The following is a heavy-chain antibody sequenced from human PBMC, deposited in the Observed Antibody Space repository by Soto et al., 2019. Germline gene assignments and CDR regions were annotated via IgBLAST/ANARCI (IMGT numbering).Heavy chain of an antibody. CDR2: INQGGSEK. V-gene: IGHV3-7*01. J-gene: IGHJ4*02. CDR1: GFSFSTFW. CDR3: AREPPRIAAAGPNDY. D-gene: IGHD6-13*01. Sequence: GGSLRLSCATSGFSFSTFWLNWVRQAPGRGLEWVANINQGGSEKYYVDSVKGRFTISRDNAQNSLYLQMNSLRAEDTAVYYCAREPPRIAAAGPNDYWGQGTVVTVSS.